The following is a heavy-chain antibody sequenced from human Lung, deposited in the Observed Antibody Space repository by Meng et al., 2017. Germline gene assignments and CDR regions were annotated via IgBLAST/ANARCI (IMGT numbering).Heavy chain of an antibody. Sequence: EPEPGLAKKSPILSFSCTVTGYSINFRDYSRGWIREHPGQGTAWSGDINYGRRTDGRASLKSRVTISLDTSKIQFSLTLGSVTYDGTAKYYCSGLYTSSLTDLDSWGQGTLVTVSS. CDR2: INYGRRT. V-gene: IGHV4-31*03. CDR1: GYSINFRDYS. D-gene: IGHD6-13*01. CDR3: SGLYTSSLTDLDS. J-gene: IGHJ4*02.